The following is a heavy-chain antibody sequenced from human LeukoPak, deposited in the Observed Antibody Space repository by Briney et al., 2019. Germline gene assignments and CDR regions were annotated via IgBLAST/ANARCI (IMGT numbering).Heavy chain of an antibody. CDR2: IRSKANNYAT. CDR3: AKKWSGDYDSSGINDAFDI. Sequence: GGSLRLSCAASGFTFSGSAMHWVRQAPGKGLEWVGRIRSKANNYATAYAASVKGRFTISRDDSKNTAYLQMKSLRAEDTAVYYCAKKWSGDYDSSGINDAFDIWGQGTMVTVSS. V-gene: IGHV3-73*01. CDR1: GFTFSGSA. D-gene: IGHD3-22*01. J-gene: IGHJ3*02.